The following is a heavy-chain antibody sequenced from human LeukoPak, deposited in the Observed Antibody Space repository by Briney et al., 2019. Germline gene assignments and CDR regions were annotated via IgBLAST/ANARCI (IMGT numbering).Heavy chain of an antibody. CDR2: TYYRSKWYT. CDR3: ARGYSGYLVN. D-gene: IGHD5-12*01. J-gene: IGHJ4*02. CDR1: GDSVSSNSAA. Sequence: SQTLSLTCAISGDSVSSNSAAWNWIRHSPSRGLEWLGRTYYRSKWYTYYAVSVKSRITITPDTSKNQFSLQLYSVTPDDTAVYYCARGYSGYLVNWGQGTLVTVSS. V-gene: IGHV6-1*01.